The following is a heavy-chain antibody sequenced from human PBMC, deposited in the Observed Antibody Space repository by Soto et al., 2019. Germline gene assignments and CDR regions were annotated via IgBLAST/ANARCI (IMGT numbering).Heavy chain of an antibody. J-gene: IGHJ4*02. CDR1: GGSISSSNW. V-gene: IGHV4-4*02. CDR2: IYHSGST. CDR3: ARPMFRGVIIRYFDT. Sequence: SETLSLTCAVSGGSISSSNWWSWVRQPPGKGLEWIGEIYHSGSTNYNPSLKSRVTISVDKSKNQFSLKLSSVTAADTAVYYCARPMFRGVIIRYFDTWGQGTLVTVSS. D-gene: IGHD3-10*01.